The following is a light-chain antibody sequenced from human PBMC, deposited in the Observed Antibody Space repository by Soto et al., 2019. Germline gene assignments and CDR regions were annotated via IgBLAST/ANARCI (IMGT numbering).Light chain of an antibody. V-gene: IGKV2-28*01. CDR3: MQALQTPLT. CDR1: QSLLHSNGYNC. Sequence: DIVMTQSPLSLPVTPGEPASISCRSSQSLLHSNGYNCLDWYLQKPGQSPQLLIYLGSNRASGVPDRFSGSGSGTDFTLKISRVEAEDVGVYYSMQALQTPLTFGGGTKVEIK. J-gene: IGKJ4*01. CDR2: LGS.